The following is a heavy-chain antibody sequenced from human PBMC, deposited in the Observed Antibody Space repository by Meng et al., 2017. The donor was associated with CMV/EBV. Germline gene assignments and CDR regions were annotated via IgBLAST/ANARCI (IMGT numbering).Heavy chain of an antibody. CDR2: IYYSGST. CDR1: GGSISSYY. Sequence: GSLRLSCTVSGGSISSYYWSWIRQPPGKGLEWLGYIYYSGSTNYNPSLKSRVTISVDTSKNQFSLKLSSVTAADTAVYYCARGGARDTARLGYWGQGTLVTVSS. D-gene: IGHD5-18*01. CDR3: ARGGARDTARLGY. J-gene: IGHJ4*02. V-gene: IGHV4-59*01.